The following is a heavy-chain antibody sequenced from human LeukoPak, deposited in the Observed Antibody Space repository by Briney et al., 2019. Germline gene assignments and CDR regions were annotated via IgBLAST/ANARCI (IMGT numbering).Heavy chain of an antibody. V-gene: IGHV4-59*01. J-gene: IGHJ3*02. CDR2: IYYSGST. Sequence: SETLSLTCTVSGGSISSYYWSWIRQPPGKGLEWIGYIYYSGSTNYNPSLKSRVTISVDTSKNQFSLKLSSVTAADTAVYYCARAAYIKYYDILTGYNQAFDIWGQGTMVTVPS. CDR3: ARAAYIKYYDILTGYNQAFDI. CDR1: GGSISSYY. D-gene: IGHD3-9*01.